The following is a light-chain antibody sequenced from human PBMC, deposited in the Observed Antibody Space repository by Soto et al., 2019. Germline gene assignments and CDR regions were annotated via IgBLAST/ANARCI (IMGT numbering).Light chain of an antibody. Sequence: AIQMTQFPVSLSASVGDRVTITCRASQGIRDELAWYQQKPGKAPILLIYGASRLESGVPSRFSGSGSGTDFSLTIYSLRPEDSATYFCLQDYNYPRTFGQGTKLQI. V-gene: IGKV1-6*01. CDR1: QGIRDE. CDR3: LQDYNYPRT. J-gene: IGKJ2*01. CDR2: GAS.